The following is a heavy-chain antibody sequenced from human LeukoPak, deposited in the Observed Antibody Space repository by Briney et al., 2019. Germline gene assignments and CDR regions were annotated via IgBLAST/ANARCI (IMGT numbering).Heavy chain of an antibody. CDR2: IYYSGST. CDR1: GGSIGSYY. D-gene: IGHD2-2*01. Sequence: SETLSLACTVSGGSIGSYYWSWIRQPPGKGLEWIGYIYYSGSTNYNPSLKSRVTISVDTSKNQFSLKLSSVTAADTAVYYCARVDCSSTSCYPQYWGQGTLVTVSS. CDR3: ARVDCSSTSCYPQY. J-gene: IGHJ4*02. V-gene: IGHV4-59*01.